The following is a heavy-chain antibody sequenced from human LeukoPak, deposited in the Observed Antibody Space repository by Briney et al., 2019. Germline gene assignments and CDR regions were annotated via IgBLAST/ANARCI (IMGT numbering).Heavy chain of an antibody. V-gene: IGHV1-2*02. J-gene: IGHJ6*03. CDR1: GYTFTGYH. CDR3: ARTFYYGSGRARYMDV. Sequence: ASVKVSCKASGYTFTGYHMHWVRQAPGQGLEWMGWINPDSGGTDYAQKFQGRVTMTRDTSISTAYMELSRLRSDDAAMYYCARTFYYGSGRARYMDVWGKGTTVTVSS. D-gene: IGHD3-10*01. CDR2: INPDSGGT.